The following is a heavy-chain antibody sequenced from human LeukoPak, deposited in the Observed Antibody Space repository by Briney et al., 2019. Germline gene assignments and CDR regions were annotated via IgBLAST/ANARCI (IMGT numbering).Heavy chain of an antibody. CDR3: AKHPAFDI. CDR2: INSDGTGT. CDR1: GFTFSSYW. Sequence: PGGSLRLSCAASGFTFSSYWMHWVLQAPGKGPVWVSRINSDGTGTMYADSVKGRFTISRDNAKNTLYLQMNSLRAEDTAVYYCAKHPAFDIWGQGTMVTVSS. J-gene: IGHJ3*02. V-gene: IGHV3-74*03.